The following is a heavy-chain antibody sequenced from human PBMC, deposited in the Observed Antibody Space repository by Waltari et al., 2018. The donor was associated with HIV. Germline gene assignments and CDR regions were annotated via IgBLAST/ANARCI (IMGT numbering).Heavy chain of an antibody. CDR2: IYYSGST. D-gene: IGHD2-15*01. CDR3: ARERYCSGGSCPFDY. J-gene: IGHJ4*02. V-gene: IGHV4-39*07. Sequence: QLQLQESGPGLVKPSETLSLTCTVPGGSICSSSSYWGWIRQPPGKGLEWIGSIYYSGSTYYNPSLKSRVTISVDTSKNQFSLKLSSVTAADTAVYYCARERYCSGGSCPFDYWGQGTLVTVSS. CDR1: GGSICSSSSY.